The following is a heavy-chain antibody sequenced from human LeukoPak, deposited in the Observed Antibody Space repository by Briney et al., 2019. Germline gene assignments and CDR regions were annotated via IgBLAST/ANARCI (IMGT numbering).Heavy chain of an antibody. CDR3: VRGPYGASISKWFDP. D-gene: IGHD4/OR15-4a*01. CDR2: IYYSGDT. Sequence: SQTLSLTCTVSRGSISGYSWSWIRQSPGGGLEWIGYIYYSGDTAYNPSLRSRVTLSVDTSKNQFSLQLRSVTTADTAVYYCVRGPYGASISKWFDPWGQGTQVIVSP. V-gene: IGHV4-59*01. CDR1: RGSISGYS. J-gene: IGHJ5*02.